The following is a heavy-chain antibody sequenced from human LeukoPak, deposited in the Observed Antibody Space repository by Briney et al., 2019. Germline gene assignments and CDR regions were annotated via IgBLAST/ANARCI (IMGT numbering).Heavy chain of an antibody. CDR3: ARGPPPRYPYGMDV. CDR1: GVSISSYY. J-gene: IGHJ6*02. CDR2: IYYSGST. Sequence: QTSETLSLTCTVSGVSISSYYWSWIRQPPEKGLEWIGYIYYSGSTNYNPSLKSRVTISVDTSKNQFSLKLSSVTAADTAVYYCARGPPPRYPYGMDVWGQGTTVTVSS. D-gene: IGHD3-9*01. V-gene: IGHV4-59*01.